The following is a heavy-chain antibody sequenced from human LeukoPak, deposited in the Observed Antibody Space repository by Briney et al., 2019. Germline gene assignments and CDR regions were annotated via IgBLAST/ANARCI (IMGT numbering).Heavy chain of an antibody. J-gene: IGHJ4*02. Sequence: KASETLSLTCTVSGGSINSGSFYWNWIRQSAGKGLEWIGHVYTTGTTNCNPSLRSRVTISLDTSKNHFSLNLNSVTAADTAVYYCARADIIVVAGATPVGSAFEYWGQGTLITV. CDR1: GGSINSGSFY. CDR2: VYTTGTT. D-gene: IGHD2-15*01. CDR3: ARADIIVVAGATPVGSAFEY. V-gene: IGHV4-61*09.